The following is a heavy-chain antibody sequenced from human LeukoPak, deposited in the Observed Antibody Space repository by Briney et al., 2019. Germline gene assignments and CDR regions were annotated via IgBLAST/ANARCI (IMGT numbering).Heavy chain of an antibody. CDR1: GGSISSYS. V-gene: IGHV4-59*01. D-gene: IGHD2-15*01. CDR2: IYDSGST. J-gene: IGHJ4*02. Sequence: SETLSLTCTVSGGSISSYSWSWIRQPPGKGLEWIGYIYDSGSTNYNSSLKSRVTMSLDTSNNQISLKLSSATAADTAVYYCARGYCGGGTSYRTFFDYWGQGTLVTVSS. CDR3: ARGYCGGGTSYRTFFDY.